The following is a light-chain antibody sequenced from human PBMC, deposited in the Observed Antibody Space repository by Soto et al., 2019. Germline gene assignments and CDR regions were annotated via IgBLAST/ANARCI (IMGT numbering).Light chain of an antibody. CDR1: SSNIGAGYD. J-gene: IGLJ2*01. CDR2: GNT. V-gene: IGLV1-40*01. Sequence: QSVLTQPPSVSGAPGQRVTISCTRSSSNIGAGYDVQWYQQLPGAAPRLLIFGNTNRPSGVPDRFSGSRSGTSASLAISGLQGADEADYYCQSCDISLSVSVVFGGGTKLTVL. CDR3: QSCDISLSVSVV.